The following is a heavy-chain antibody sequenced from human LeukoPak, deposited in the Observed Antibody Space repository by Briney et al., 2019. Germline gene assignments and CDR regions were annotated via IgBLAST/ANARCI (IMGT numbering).Heavy chain of an antibody. D-gene: IGHD4-17*01. CDR3: AKGHSDYGTGFDC. J-gene: IGHJ4*02. V-gene: IGHV3-23*01. Sequence: QAGGSLRLSCAASGFTFSSYAMSWLRQAPGKGLEWVSAIVGNGAGTYCGDSVKGRFTISRDNSTNTLHLQMNSLRAEATAVYYCAKGHSDYGTGFDCWGRGIQITVSS. CDR1: GFTFSSYA. CDR2: IVGNGAGT.